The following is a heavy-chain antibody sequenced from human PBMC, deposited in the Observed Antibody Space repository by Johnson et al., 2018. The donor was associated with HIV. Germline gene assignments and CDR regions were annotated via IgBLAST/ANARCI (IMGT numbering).Heavy chain of an antibody. CDR1: GFTFDDYA. Sequence: VQLVESGGGLVQPGRSLRLSCAASGFTFDDYAMHWVRQAPGKGLEWVSGISWNSGSIGYADSVKGRFTISRDNAKNSLYLQMNSLRAEDTAVYYCAKDKNYGRDGDAFDIWGQGTMVTVSS. V-gene: IGHV3-9*01. J-gene: IGHJ3*02. D-gene: IGHD3-10*02. CDR3: AKDKNYGRDGDAFDI. CDR2: ISWNSGSI.